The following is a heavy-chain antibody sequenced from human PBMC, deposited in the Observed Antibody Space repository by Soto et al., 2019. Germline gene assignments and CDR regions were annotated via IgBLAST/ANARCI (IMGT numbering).Heavy chain of an antibody. CDR2: MNPNSGNT. CDR3: AGEGNYYDSSGYFGPWFDP. D-gene: IGHD3-22*01. J-gene: IGHJ5*02. V-gene: IGHV1-8*01. Sequence: QVQLVQSGAEVKKPGASVKVSCKASGYTFNSYDINWVRQDTGQGLEWMGWMNPNSGNTGYAQKFQGRVTMTRNTSISTAYMELSSLRSEDTAVYYCAGEGNYYDSSGYFGPWFDPWGQGTLVTVSS. CDR1: GYTFNSYD.